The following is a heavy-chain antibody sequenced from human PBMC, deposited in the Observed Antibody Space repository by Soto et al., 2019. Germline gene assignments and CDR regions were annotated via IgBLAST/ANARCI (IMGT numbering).Heavy chain of an antibody. D-gene: IGHD6-19*01. Sequence: SETLSLTCAVSGYSITSGYYWGWIRQPPGKGLEWIGSIYHTGSTYYNPSLKSRVTLSVDTSKNQFSLKLSSVTAADTAVYYCAEANSGWYYFDYWGPGTPVTVSS. CDR2: IYHTGST. CDR1: GYSITSGYY. CDR3: AEANSGWYYFDY. J-gene: IGHJ4*02. V-gene: IGHV4-38-2*01.